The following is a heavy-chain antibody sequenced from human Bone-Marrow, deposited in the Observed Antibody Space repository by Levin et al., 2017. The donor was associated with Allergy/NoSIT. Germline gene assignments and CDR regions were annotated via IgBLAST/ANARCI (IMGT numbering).Heavy chain of an antibody. D-gene: IGHD2-21*01. V-gene: IGHV3-23*01. Sequence: LSLTCAASGFTFNNYGLSWVRQAPGKGLEWVSAISGSGNNIYYADSVRGRFTIPRDNSKNTLDLQLNSLTAEDTAVYYCAKWASYCGGDCYWFAPFDCWGQRALVTVSS. CDR3: AKWASYCGGDCYWFAPFDC. CDR1: GFTFNNYG. J-gene: IGHJ4*02. CDR2: ISGSGNNI.